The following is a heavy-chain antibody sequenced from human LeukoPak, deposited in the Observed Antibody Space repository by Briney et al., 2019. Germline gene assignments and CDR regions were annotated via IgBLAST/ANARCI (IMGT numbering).Heavy chain of an antibody. CDR2: IRSKANSYAT. D-gene: IGHD1-14*01. Sequence: GGSLRLSCAASGFTFSGSAMHWVRQASGKGLEWVGRIRSKANSYATAYAASVKGRFTISRDDSKNTAYLQVSSVKTEDAAVYYCTRVGGIYYMDVWGKGTTVTVSS. CDR1: GFTFSGSA. CDR3: TRVGGIYYMDV. V-gene: IGHV3-73*01. J-gene: IGHJ6*03.